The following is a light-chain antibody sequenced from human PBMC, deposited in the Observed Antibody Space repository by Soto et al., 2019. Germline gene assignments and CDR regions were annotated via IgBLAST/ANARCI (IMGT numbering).Light chain of an antibody. CDR3: HQRQSWPRT. J-gene: IGKJ1*01. CDR2: GAS. V-gene: IGKV3-20*01. Sequence: EIVLTQSPGTLSLSPGERATLSCRASQSVASRNLAWYQQKSGQAPRLLIYGASSRAIHTPDRFSGSGSGTDFTLTISGLEPEDFAVYYCHQRQSWPRTFGQGTKVDI. CDR1: QSVASRN.